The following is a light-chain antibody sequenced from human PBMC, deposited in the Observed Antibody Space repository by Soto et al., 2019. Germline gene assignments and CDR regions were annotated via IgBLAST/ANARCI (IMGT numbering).Light chain of an antibody. Sequence: QSVLQQPPSVSGAPGQRVTISCTGSSSNIGAGYDVHWYQQLPGTAPKLLIYGNNHRPSGVPDRFSGSKSGTSASLAITGLQAEDEADYYCQSYDSSLSGSGVVFGGGTQLTVL. CDR2: GNN. CDR3: QSYDSSLSGSGVV. J-gene: IGLJ2*01. V-gene: IGLV1-40*01. CDR1: SSNIGAGYD.